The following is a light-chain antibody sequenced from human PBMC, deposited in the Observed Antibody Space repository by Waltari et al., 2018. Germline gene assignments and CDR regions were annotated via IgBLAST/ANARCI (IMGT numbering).Light chain of an antibody. CDR2: KES. V-gene: IGKV1-12*01. CDR3: LQYSSSPYS. CDR1: QSISSW. Sequence: DIQMTQSSSSLSASVGDTVTITSRASQSISSWLAWYKHKPGKAPKLLIYKESSVQSGVPSRFSGSGSGTDFTLAISSLQPEDFATYYCLQYSSSPYSFGQGAKVESK. J-gene: IGKJ2*03.